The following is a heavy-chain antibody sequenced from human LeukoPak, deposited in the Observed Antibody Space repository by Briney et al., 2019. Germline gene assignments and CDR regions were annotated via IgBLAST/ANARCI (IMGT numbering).Heavy chain of an antibody. V-gene: IGHV4-59*08. D-gene: IGHD3-3*01. J-gene: IGHJ5*02. CDR1: GGSTNNYY. Sequence: SETLSLTCTVSGGSTNNYYWSWIRQSPGKGLEWIGYIYYSESTYYNPSLKSRVTISVDTSRNQFSLKLSSVTAADTAVYYCARHSEEAYYDFWSGYKSWFDPWGQGTLVTVSS. CDR2: IYYSEST. CDR3: ARHSEEAYYDFWSGYKSWFDP.